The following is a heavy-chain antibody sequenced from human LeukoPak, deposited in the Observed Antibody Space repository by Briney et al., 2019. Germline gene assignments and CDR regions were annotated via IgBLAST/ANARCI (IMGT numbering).Heavy chain of an antibody. CDR1: GFTFSSYA. CDR3: ARGSRITMIVVVIY. D-gene: IGHD3-22*01. V-gene: IGHV3-48*03. CDR2: ISSSGSTI. Sequence: GGCLRLSCAAPGFTFSSYAMSWVRQAPGKGLEWVSYISSSGSTIYYADSVKGRFTISRDNAKNSLYLQMNSLRAEDTAVYYCARGSRITMIVVVIYWGQGTLVTVSS. J-gene: IGHJ4*02.